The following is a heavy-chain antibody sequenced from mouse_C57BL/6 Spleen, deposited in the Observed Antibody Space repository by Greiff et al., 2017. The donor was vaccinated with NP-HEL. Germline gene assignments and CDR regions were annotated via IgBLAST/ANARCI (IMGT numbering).Heavy chain of an antibody. CDR2: INPSNGGT. Sequence: QVHVKQPGTELVKPGASVKLSCKASGYTFTSYWMHWVKQRPGQGLEWIGNINPSNGGTNYNEKFKSKATLTVDKSSSTAYMQLSSLTSEDSAVYYCARGGDYYGPWWFDYWGQGTTLTVSS. CDR1: GYTFTSYW. CDR3: ARGGDYYGPWWFDY. V-gene: IGHV1-53*01. J-gene: IGHJ2*01. D-gene: IGHD1-2*01.